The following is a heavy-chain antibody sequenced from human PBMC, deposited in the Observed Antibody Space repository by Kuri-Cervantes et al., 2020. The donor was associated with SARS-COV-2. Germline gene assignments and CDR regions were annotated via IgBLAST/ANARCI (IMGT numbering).Heavy chain of an antibody. J-gene: IGHJ4*02. CDR3: ARHIIAARPLVDY. D-gene: IGHD6-6*01. CDR2: IYYSGST. V-gene: IGHV4-34*01. Sequence: SETLSLTCAVYGGSFSGYYWSWIRQPPGKGLEWIGSIYYSGSTYYNPSLKSRVTISVDTSKNQFSLKLSSVTAADTAVYYCARHIIAARPLVDYWGQGTLVTVSS. CDR1: GGSFSGYY.